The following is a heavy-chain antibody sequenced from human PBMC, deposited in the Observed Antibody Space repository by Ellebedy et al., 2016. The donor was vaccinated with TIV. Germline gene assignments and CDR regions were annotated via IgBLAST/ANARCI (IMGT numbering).Heavy chain of an antibody. V-gene: IGHV1-46*01. CDR2: IYPSGDNT. J-gene: IGHJ5*02. D-gene: IGHD6-25*01. CDR3: ARSPSRLNWFDP. Sequence: AASVKVSCKASGYTFTRYYMHWVRQPPGQGLQWMGIIYPSGDNTSYAQNFQGRVTVTRDTSTSTVYMELSSLRSEDTAVYYCARSPSRLNWFDPWGQGTPVTVSS. CDR1: GYTFTRYY.